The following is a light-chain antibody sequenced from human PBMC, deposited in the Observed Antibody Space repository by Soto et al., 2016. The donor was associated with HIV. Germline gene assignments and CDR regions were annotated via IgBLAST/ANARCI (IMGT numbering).Light chain of an antibody. V-gene: IGKV1-39*01. CDR2: AAS. J-gene: IGKJ4*01. CDR1: QSISSY. CDR3: RQTYSTPLT. Sequence: DIQMTQSPSSLSASVGDRVTITCRASQSISSYLNWYQQKPGKAPKLLIYAASSLQSGVPSRFSGSGSGTGFTLTISSLQPEDFATYYCRQTYSTPLTFGGGTKVEIK.